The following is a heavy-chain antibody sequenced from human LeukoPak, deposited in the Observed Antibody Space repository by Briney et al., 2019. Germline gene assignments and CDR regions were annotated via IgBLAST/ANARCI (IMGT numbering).Heavy chain of an antibody. CDR1: GFTFSSYS. J-gene: IGHJ4*02. Sequence: GGSLRLSCAASGFTFSSYSMNWVRQVPGKGLEWVSSISSRSGYMYYADSVKGRFNISRDNAKNSLFLQMNSLRVEDTAVYYCAKSLLRFLDWSPGDFGYWGQGIQVTVSS. V-gene: IGHV3-21*06. D-gene: IGHD3/OR15-3a*01. CDR2: ISSRSGYM. CDR3: AKSLLRFLDWSPGDFGY.